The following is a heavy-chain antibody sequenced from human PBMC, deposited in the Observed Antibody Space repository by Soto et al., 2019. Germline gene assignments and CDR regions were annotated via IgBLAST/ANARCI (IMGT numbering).Heavy chain of an antibody. CDR1: GFSLTTSGVG. Sequence: QITLNESGPTVVRPTEPLTLTCRFSGFSLTTSGVGVGWIRQSPGKAPEWLALIYWDDDKRYSASLKSRLTITKDTSKNQGVLTVSDLDPTDTATYYCAHRVLRTVFGLVTTTAIYFDFWGQGTPVAVSS. J-gene: IGHJ4*02. CDR2: IYWDDDK. D-gene: IGHD3-3*01. CDR3: AHRVLRTVFGLVTTTAIYFDF. V-gene: IGHV2-5*02.